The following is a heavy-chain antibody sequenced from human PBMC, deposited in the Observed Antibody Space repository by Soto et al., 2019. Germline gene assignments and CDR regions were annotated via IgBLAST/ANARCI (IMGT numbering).Heavy chain of an antibody. V-gene: IGHV4-59*01. Sequence: PSETLSLTCTVSGGSISSYYWSWIRQPPGKGLEWIGYIYYSGSTNYNPSLKSRVTISVDTSKNQFSLKLSSVTAADTAVYYCARGGQTYCSGGSCYSQSPEYFQHWDQGTLVTVSS. J-gene: IGHJ1*01. CDR3: ARGGQTYCSGGSCYSQSPEYFQH. D-gene: IGHD2-15*01. CDR2: IYYSGST. CDR1: GGSISSYY.